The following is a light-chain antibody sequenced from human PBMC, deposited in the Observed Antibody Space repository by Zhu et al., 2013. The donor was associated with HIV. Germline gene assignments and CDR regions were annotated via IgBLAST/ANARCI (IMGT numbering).Light chain of an antibody. CDR1: SSNVGTNS. CDR2: TDD. J-gene: IGLJ3*02. V-gene: IGLV1-44*01. Sequence: QSVLTQPSSVSGTPGQRVTISCSGSSSNVGTNSVSWYQHIPGTAPKLLIYTDDQRPSGVPDRFSGSRSGTSASLAISGLQSEDECHYHCASWDDSLNGWVFGGGTKLTVL. CDR3: ASWDDSLNGWV.